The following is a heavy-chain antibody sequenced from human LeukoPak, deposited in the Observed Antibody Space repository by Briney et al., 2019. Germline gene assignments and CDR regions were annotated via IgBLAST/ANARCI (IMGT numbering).Heavy chain of an antibody. V-gene: IGHV1-46*01. CDR1: GYTFTSYY. CDR3: ATSVVVVAALDY. CDR2: INPSGGST. D-gene: IGHD2-15*01. Sequence: ASVKVSCKASGYTFTSYYMHWVRQAPGQGLEWTGIINPSGGSTSYAQKFQGRVTMTRDTSTSTVYMELSSLRPEDTAVYYCATSVVVVAALDYWGQGTLVTVSS. J-gene: IGHJ4*02.